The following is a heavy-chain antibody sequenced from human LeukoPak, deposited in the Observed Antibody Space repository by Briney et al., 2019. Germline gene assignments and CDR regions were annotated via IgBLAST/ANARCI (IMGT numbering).Heavy chain of an antibody. D-gene: IGHD2-15*01. CDR2: ISAYNGNT. CDR1: GYTFTSYG. J-gene: IGHJ5*02. Sequence: ASVKVSCKASGYTFTSYGISWVRQAPGQGLEWMGWISAYNGNTNYAQKLQGRVTMTTDTSTSTAYMELRSLRPDDTAVYYCARDGTRYCSGGSCYRTENNWFDPWGQGTLVTVSS. CDR3: ARDGTRYCSGGSCYRTENNWFDP. V-gene: IGHV1-18*01.